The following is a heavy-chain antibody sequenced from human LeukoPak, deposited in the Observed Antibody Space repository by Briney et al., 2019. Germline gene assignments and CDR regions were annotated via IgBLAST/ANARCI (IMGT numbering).Heavy chain of an antibody. CDR2: ISYVGSNK. Sequence: PGGSLRLSCAASGFTFSSYGMHWVRQAPGKWLEWVAVISYVGSNKYYADSVKGRFPISRDNSKNTLYLQMNSLRAEDTAVYYCAKFWWFGEFGDAFDIWGQGTMVTVSS. CDR1: GFTFSSYG. J-gene: IGHJ3*02. D-gene: IGHD3-10*01. CDR3: AKFWWFGEFGDAFDI. V-gene: IGHV3-30*18.